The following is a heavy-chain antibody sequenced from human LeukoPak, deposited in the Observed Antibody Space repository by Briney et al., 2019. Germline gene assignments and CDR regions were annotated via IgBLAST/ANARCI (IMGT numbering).Heavy chain of an antibody. CDR2: ISAYNGNT. D-gene: IGHD6-13*01. CDR3: ARIFDGIAAAGANQQNWFDP. CDR1: GYTFTSYG. J-gene: IGHJ5*02. V-gene: IGHV1-18*01. Sequence: ASVKVSCKASGYTFTSYGISWVRQAPGQGLEWMGWISAYNGNTNYAQKLQGRVTMTTDTSTSTAYMELRSLRSDDTAVYYCARIFDGIAAAGANQQNWFDPWGQGTLVTVSS.